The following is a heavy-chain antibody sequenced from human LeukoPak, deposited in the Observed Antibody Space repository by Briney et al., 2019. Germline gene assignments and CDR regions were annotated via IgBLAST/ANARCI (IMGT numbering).Heavy chain of an antibody. D-gene: IGHD4-17*01. CDR1: GGSITTYY. CDR2: FCNSGSI. V-gene: IGHV4-59*01. Sequence: SETLSLTCTVSGGSITTYYWNWIRQSPGKGLEWIGYFCNSGSINYNPSLKSRVSISADTSKNQFSLKLTSVTAADTAVYYCASSGDYGDYPFDYWGQGTLVTVSS. J-gene: IGHJ4*02. CDR3: ASSGDYGDYPFDY.